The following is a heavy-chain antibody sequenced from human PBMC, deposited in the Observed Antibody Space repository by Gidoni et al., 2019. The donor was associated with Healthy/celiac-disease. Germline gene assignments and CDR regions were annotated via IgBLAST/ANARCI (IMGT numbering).Heavy chain of an antibody. V-gene: IGHV4-61*01. J-gene: IGHJ4*02. D-gene: IGHD3-9*01. Sequence: QVQLQESGPGLVKPSETLSLTCTVSGGFVSSGSYYWSWIRQPPGKGLEWIGYIYYSGSTNYNPSLKSRVTISVDTSKNQFSLKLSSVTAADTAVYYCARNQKLTDDILTGYYGSWGQGTLVTVSS. CDR2: IYYSGST. CDR1: GGFVSSGSYY. CDR3: ARNQKLTDDILTGYYGS.